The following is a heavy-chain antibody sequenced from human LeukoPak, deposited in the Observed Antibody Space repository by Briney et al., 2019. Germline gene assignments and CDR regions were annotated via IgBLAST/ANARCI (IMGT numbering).Heavy chain of an antibody. CDR2: IYSGGST. V-gene: IGHV3-66*01. CDR3: ASERGYSYGAFDY. J-gene: IGHJ4*02. D-gene: IGHD5-18*01. Sequence: GGSLRLSCAASGFTVSSNYMSWVRQAPGKGLEWVSVIYSGGSTYYADSVKGRFTISRDNSKNTLDLQMNSLSAEDTAVYYCASERGYSYGAFDYWGQGTLVTVSS. CDR1: GFTVSSNY.